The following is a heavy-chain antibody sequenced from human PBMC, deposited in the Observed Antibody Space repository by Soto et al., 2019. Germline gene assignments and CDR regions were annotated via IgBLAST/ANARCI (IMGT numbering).Heavy chain of an antibody. D-gene: IGHD2-15*01. CDR2: FDPEDGET. CDR3: ATSYPYCSGGSCYGKFGWFDP. J-gene: IGHJ5*02. CDR1: GYTLTELS. V-gene: IGHV1-24*01. Sequence: ASVKVSCKVSGYTLTELSMHWVRQAPGKGLEWMGGFDPEDGETIYAQKFRGRVTMTEDTSTDTAYMELSSLRSEDTAVYYCATSYPYCSGGSCYGKFGWFDPWGQGTLVTVSS.